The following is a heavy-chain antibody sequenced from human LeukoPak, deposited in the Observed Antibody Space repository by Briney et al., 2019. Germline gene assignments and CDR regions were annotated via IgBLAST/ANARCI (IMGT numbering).Heavy chain of an antibody. Sequence: ASVKVSCKASGGTFSSYAISWVRQAPGQGLEWMGGIIPIFGTANYAQKFQGRVTITADESTSTAYMELSSLRSEDTAVYYCARGNYYGSGSYSYYMDVWGKGTTVTISS. CDR1: GGTFSSYA. CDR2: IIPIFGTA. J-gene: IGHJ6*03. D-gene: IGHD3-10*01. CDR3: ARGNYYGSGSYSYYMDV. V-gene: IGHV1-69*01.